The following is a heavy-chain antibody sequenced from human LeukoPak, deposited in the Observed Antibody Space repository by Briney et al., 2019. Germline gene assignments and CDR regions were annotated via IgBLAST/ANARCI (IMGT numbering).Heavy chain of an antibody. CDR3: AKAADQYYYYYFYYMDV. CDR2: ISFDGSSK. CDR1: GFTFSSYG. V-gene: IGHV3-30*18. Sequence: PGGSLRLSCAASGFTFSSYGMHWVRQAPGKGLEWVAVISFDGSSKDYAQSVKGRFTISRDNSKNTLYLQMNSLRVEDAAVYYCAKAADQYYYYYFYYMDVGGKGTTVTVSS. D-gene: IGHD2-2*01. J-gene: IGHJ6*03.